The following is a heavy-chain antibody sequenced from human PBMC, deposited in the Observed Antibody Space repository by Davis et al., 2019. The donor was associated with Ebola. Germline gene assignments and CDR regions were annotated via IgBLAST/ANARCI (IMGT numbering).Heavy chain of an antibody. CDR3: ARDPRITIFGVAPWWFDP. Sequence: GGSLRLSCAASGFTFSSYSMNWVSQAPGKGLEWVSSISSSSSYIYYADSVKGRFTIPRDNAKNSLYLQMNSLRAEDTAVYYCARDPRITIFGVAPWWFDPWGQGTLVTVSS. CDR1: GFTFSSYS. D-gene: IGHD3-3*01. CDR2: ISSSSSYI. V-gene: IGHV3-21*01. J-gene: IGHJ5*02.